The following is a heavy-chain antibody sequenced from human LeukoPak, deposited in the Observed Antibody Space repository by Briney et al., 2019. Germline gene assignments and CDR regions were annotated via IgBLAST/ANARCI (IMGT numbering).Heavy chain of an antibody. CDR1: GFTFSTYN. V-gene: IGHV3-48*01. CDR2: ITSSSSTI. Sequence: GGSLRLSCAASGFTFSTYNMNWVRQAPGKGLEWISYITSSSSTIYYADSVKGRFTISRDNAKNSLYLQMNSLRVDDTAVYYCGRVGSYGAFAYWGQGIMVTVSS. CDR3: GRVGSYGAFAY. J-gene: IGHJ4*02. D-gene: IGHD3-16*01.